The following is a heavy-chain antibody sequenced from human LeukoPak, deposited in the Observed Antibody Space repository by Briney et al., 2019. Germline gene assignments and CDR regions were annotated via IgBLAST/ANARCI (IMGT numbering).Heavy chain of an antibody. CDR2: INHSGST. CDR1: GGSFSGYY. CDR3: ARAERGYYYYYYYMDV. V-gene: IGHV4-34*01. D-gene: IGHD3-10*01. Sequence: KSSETLSLTCAVYGGSFSGYYWSWIRQPPGKGLEWIGEINHSGSTNYNPSLKSRVTISVDTSKNQFSLKLSSVTAADTAVYYCARAERGYYYYYYYMDVWGQGTTVTVSS. J-gene: IGHJ6*03.